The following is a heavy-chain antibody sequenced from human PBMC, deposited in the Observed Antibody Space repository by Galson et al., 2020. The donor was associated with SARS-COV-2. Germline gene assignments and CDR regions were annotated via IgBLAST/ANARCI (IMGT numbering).Heavy chain of an antibody. D-gene: IGHD3-3*01. V-gene: IGHV4-38-2*01. CDR2: IYHSGST. Sequence: SETLSLTCAVSGYSISSGYYWGWIRQPPGKGLEWIGSIYHSGSTYYNPSLKSRVTISVDTSKNQFSLKLSSVTAADTAVYYCARPLDFWSGYYDYWGQGTLVTVSS. J-gene: IGHJ4*02. CDR3: ARPLDFWSGYYDY. CDR1: GYSISSGYY.